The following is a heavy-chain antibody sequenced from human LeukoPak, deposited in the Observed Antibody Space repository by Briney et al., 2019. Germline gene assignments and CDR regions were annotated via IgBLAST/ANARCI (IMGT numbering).Heavy chain of an antibody. CDR1: GFTVSSNY. Sequence: GGSLRLSCAASGFTVSSNYMSWVRQAPGKGLEWVSVIYSGGSTYYADSVKGRFTISRDNSKNTLYLQMNSLRAEDTAVYYCARRYSSGWYVDYWGQGTLVTVSS. D-gene: IGHD6-19*01. CDR3: ARRYSSGWYVDY. V-gene: IGHV3-53*01. J-gene: IGHJ4*02. CDR2: IYSGGST.